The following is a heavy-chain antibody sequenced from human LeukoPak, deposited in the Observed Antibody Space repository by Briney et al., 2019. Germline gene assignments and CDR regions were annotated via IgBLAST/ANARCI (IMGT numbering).Heavy chain of an antibody. CDR1: GESFSGYY. CDR2: INHSGST. D-gene: IGHD6-13*01. Sequence: SETLSLTCAVYGESFSGYYWSWIRQPPGKGLEWIGEINHSGSTNYNPSLKSRVTISVDTSKNQFSLKLSSVTAADTAVYYCARASSSWLYYYMDVWGKGTTVTVSS. V-gene: IGHV4-34*01. CDR3: ARASSSWLYYYMDV. J-gene: IGHJ6*03.